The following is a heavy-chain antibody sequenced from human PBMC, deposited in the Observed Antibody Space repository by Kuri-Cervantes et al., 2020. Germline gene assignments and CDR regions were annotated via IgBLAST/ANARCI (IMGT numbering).Heavy chain of an antibody. V-gene: IGHV3-21*03. CDR1: GFTLSSYS. D-gene: IGHD3-3*01. CDR3: ARDSEENPWSGVKLDS. CDR2: LSRSSSYI. Sequence: GESLKISCAASGFTLSSYSMNWVRQAPGKGLEWVSSLSRSSSYIYYADSVRGRFSISRDNAKKSLYLQMNNLTADDTGFYFCARDSEENPWSGVKLDSWGQGILVTVSS. J-gene: IGHJ5*01.